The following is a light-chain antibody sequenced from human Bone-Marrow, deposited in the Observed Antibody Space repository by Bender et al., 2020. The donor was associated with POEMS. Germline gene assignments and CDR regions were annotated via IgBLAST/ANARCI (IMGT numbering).Light chain of an antibody. CDR1: SSNIGAGYD. V-gene: IGLV1-40*01. Sequence: VLTQPPSVSGDPGQRVTISCTGSSSNIGAGYDVNWYQQLPGTAPKLLIFANSNRPSGVPDRISGSKSGASASLAITGLQADDEADYYCQSYDSSLSGSVFGGGTKLTVL. CDR2: ANS. CDR3: QSYDSSLSGSV. J-gene: IGLJ2*01.